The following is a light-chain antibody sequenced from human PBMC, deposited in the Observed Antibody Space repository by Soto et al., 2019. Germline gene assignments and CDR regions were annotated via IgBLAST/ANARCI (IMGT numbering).Light chain of an antibody. V-gene: IGKV3-20*01. CDR2: GAS. J-gene: IGKJ1*01. CDR3: QQYATSPRT. Sequence: EIVLTQSPDTLSLSPGERATLSCRASQSVTDNYLAWYQQKPGRAPRLLIYGASAGATGIPDRFSGSGSGTDFTLTIRRLEPEDFAVYYCQQYATSPRTFGHGTRVEIK. CDR1: QSVTDNY.